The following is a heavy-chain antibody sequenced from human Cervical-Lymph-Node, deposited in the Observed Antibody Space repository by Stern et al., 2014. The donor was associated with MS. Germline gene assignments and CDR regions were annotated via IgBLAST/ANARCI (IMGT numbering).Heavy chain of an antibody. J-gene: IGHJ3*02. CDR2: IYYSGST. CDR3: ARESAAYCGGDCYSGQWAFDI. V-gene: IGHV4-31*03. Sequence: QVQLQESGPGLVKPSQTLSLTCTVSGGSISSGGYYWSWIRQHPGKGLEWIGYIYYSGSTYYNPSLKSRVTISVDPSKKQFSLKLSSVTAADTAVYYCARESAAYCGGDCYSGQWAFDIWGQGTMVTVSS. D-gene: IGHD2-21*02. CDR1: GGSISSGGYY.